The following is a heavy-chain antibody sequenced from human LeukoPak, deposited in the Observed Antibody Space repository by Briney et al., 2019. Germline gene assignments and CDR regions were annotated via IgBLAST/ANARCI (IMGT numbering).Heavy chain of an antibody. J-gene: IGHJ4*02. CDR2: IKEDGSEK. Sequence: GGSLRLSCAASGFTFSNYWMSWVRQAPGKGLEWVANIKEDGSEKYYEDSVKGRFTISRDDAKNLVYLQMNSLRAEDTAVYYCTRDNRYYYWGQGTVVTVSS. CDR3: TRDNRYYY. D-gene: IGHD2-21*01. CDR1: GFTFSNYW. V-gene: IGHV3-7*01.